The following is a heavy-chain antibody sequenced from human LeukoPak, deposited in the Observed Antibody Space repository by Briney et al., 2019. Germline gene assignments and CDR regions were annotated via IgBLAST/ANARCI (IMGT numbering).Heavy chain of an antibody. Sequence: GGSLRLSCAASGFTFSSYSMNWVRQAPGKGLEWVSSISSSSSYIYYADSVKGRFTISRDNAKNSLYLQMNSLRAEDTAVYYCASNSGSCYLYYFDYWGQGTLVTVSS. J-gene: IGHJ4*02. CDR1: GFTFSSYS. CDR3: ASNSGSCYLYYFDY. CDR2: ISSSSSYI. D-gene: IGHD1-26*01. V-gene: IGHV3-21*01.